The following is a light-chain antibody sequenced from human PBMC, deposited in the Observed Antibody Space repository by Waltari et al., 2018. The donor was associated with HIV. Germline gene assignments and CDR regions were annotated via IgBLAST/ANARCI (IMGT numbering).Light chain of an antibody. Sequence: DIQMTQSPSSLSASVGDRVTITCRASQGLSKSLAWYQQKQGRAPKVLLHGTSSLGSGVPSRFSGSGSGTDYTLTISSLQPEDFATYYCQQYYSTPWTFGQGTKVEIK. CDR1: QGLSKS. CDR3: QQYYSTPWT. V-gene: IGKV1-NL1*01. CDR2: GTS. J-gene: IGKJ1*01.